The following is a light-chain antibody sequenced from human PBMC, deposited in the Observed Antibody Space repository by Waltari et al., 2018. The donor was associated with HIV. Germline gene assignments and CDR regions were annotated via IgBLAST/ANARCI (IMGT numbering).Light chain of an antibody. CDR2: KTT. J-gene: IGLJ2*01. CDR3: GAWDDNLRGL. V-gene: IGLV1-47*01. Sequence: QAVLTQTPSASASPGQTITISCSGSDSHAGSHSVYCDHQFPGRAPKLLLYKTTQRSSGVPDRFSGSKSGTSASLTISGLRSEDEGTYFCGAWDDNLRGLFGAGTKLTVL. CDR1: DSHAGSHS.